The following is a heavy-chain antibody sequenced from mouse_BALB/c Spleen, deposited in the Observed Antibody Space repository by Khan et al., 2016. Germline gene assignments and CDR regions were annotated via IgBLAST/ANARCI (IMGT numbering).Heavy chain of an antibody. V-gene: IGHV14-4*02. CDR1: GFNIKDYY. CDR3: NAGYGNDDAEDY. Sequence: VQLQQSGAELVRSGALVKLSCTSSGFNIKDYYIHWVRQRPEQGLEWLGWIDPENGATEYAPNFPGKATMTAHTSSNTAYLHLSSLTSEDTADYYGNAGYGNDDAEDYWGQGTSVTVSS. J-gene: IGHJ4*01. CDR2: IDPENGAT. D-gene: IGHD2-2*01.